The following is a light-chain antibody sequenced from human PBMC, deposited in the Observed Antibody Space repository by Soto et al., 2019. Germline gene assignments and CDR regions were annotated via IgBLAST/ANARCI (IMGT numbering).Light chain of an antibody. J-gene: IGKJ1*01. CDR3: QQYGSSPPVT. V-gene: IGKV3-20*01. Sequence: DIVLTQSPGTLSLSPGDRATLSCRASQSVSNYVAWYQQRPGQAPRLLIYDASSRATGIPDRFSGGGSGTDFTLTISRLEPEDFAVYYCQQYGSSPPVTFGQGTKVDI. CDR1: QSVSNY. CDR2: DAS.